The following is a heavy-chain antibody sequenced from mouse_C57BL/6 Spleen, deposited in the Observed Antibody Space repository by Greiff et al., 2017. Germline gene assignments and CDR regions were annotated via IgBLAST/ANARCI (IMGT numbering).Heavy chain of an antibody. CDR1: GFSLTSYG. CDR3: ARNDGYFWYFDV. V-gene: IGHV2-2*01. CDR2: IWSGGST. D-gene: IGHD2-3*01. Sequence: QVQLKESGPGLVQPSQSLSITCTVSGFSLTSYGVHWVRQSPGKGLEWLGVIWSGGSTDYNAAFISRLSISKDNSKSQVFFKMNSLQAEDTAIYYCARNDGYFWYFDVWGTGTTVTVSS. J-gene: IGHJ1*03.